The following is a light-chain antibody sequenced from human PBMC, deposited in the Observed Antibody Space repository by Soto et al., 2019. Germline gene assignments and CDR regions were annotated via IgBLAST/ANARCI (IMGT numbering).Light chain of an antibody. Sequence: SYALTQPPSLSVSPGQTASIPCSGDKLGDKYASWYQQRPGQSPVVVIYEDNKRPSGIPERFSGSNSGNTATLTISGTQATDEADYYCQAWDSSTHYVFGTGTKV. CDR2: EDN. CDR3: QAWDSSTHYV. CDR1: KLGDKY. J-gene: IGLJ1*01. V-gene: IGLV3-1*01.